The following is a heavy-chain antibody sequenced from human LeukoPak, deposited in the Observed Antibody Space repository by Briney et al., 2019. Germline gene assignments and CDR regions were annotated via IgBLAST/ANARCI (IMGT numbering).Heavy chain of an antibody. D-gene: IGHD3-10*01. Sequence: GGSLRLSCVASGFTFTNHAMSWVRQAPGKGLEWVAVISGSGGSTYYADSVKGRFTISRDNSKNTLYLQMNSLRAEDTAVYYCAKDTRITMVRGNYGMDVWGQGTTVTVSS. J-gene: IGHJ6*02. CDR2: ISGSGGST. CDR1: GFTFTNHA. V-gene: IGHV3-23*01. CDR3: AKDTRITMVRGNYGMDV.